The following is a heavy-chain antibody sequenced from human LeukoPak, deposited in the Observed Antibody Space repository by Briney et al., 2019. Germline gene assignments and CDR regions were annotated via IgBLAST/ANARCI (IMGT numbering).Heavy chain of an antibody. Sequence: ASVKVSCKASGYTFTSYDINWVRQATGQGLEWMGWMNPNSGNTGYAQKFQGRVTITRNTSISTAYMELGSLRSEDTAVYYCARGRKWLRSFDPWGQGTLVTVSS. CDR3: ARGRKWLRSFDP. J-gene: IGHJ5*02. D-gene: IGHD5-12*01. CDR2: MNPNSGNT. V-gene: IGHV1-8*03. CDR1: GYTFTSYD.